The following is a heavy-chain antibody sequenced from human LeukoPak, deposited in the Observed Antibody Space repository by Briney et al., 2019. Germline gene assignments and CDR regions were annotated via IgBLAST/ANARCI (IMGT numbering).Heavy chain of an antibody. V-gene: IGHV3-48*02. CDR3: ARDLISGDYTFDY. CDR1: GFIFSSFI. Sequence: GGSLRLPCAASGFIFSSFIMNWVRQAPGKGLEWVSYISSTGITTYYADSVKGRFTVSRDNAKDSLYLQLNSLRDEDTAVYYCARDLISGDYTFDYWGQGALVTVSS. CDR2: ISSTGITT. J-gene: IGHJ4*02. D-gene: IGHD4-11*01.